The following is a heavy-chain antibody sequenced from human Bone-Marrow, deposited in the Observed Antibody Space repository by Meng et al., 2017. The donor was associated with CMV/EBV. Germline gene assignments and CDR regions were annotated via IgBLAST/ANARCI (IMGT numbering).Heavy chain of an antibody. Sequence: ASVKVSCKASGYTFTSYGISWVRQAPGQGLEWMGWISAYNGNTNYAQKLQGRVTMTTDTSTSTAYMELRSLRSDDTAVYYCARSVGTIYLWVRGMDVWGQGTTVTGSS. CDR2: ISAYNGNT. J-gene: IGHJ6*02. CDR1: GYTFTSYG. D-gene: IGHD5-12*01. V-gene: IGHV1-18*01. CDR3: ARSVGTIYLWVRGMDV.